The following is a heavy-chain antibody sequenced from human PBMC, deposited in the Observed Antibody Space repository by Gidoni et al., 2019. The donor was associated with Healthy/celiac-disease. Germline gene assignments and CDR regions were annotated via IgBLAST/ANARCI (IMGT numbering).Heavy chain of an antibody. Sequence: EVQLLESGGGLVQPGGSLRLSCAASGFPFSSYAMTWVRQAPGKGLAWVSAISGSGGSTYYADSVKGRFTISRDNSKNTLYLQMNSLRAEDTAVYYCAKYTEYSSSSYAFDIWGQGTMVTVSS. CDR1: GFPFSSYA. CDR3: AKYTEYSSSSYAFDI. V-gene: IGHV3-23*01. D-gene: IGHD6-6*01. CDR2: ISGSGGST. J-gene: IGHJ3*02.